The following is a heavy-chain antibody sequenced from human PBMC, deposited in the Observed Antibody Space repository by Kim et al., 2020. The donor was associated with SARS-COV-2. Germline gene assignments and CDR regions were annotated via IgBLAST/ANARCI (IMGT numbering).Heavy chain of an antibody. D-gene: IGHD6-6*01. Sequence: SVKVSCKASGFTFTSSAVQWVRQARGQRLEWIGWIVVGSGNTNYAQKFQERVTITRDMSTSTAYMELSSLRSEDTAVYYCAADPSIHEGWFDPWGQGTLVTVSS. V-gene: IGHV1-58*01. CDR2: IVVGSGNT. CDR3: AADPSIHEGWFDP. CDR1: GFTFTSSA. J-gene: IGHJ5*02.